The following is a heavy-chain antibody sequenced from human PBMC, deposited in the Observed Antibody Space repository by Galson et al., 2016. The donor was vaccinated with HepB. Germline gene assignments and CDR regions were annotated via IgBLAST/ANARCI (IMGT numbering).Heavy chain of an antibody. CDR1: GGSISSDY. CDR3: ARSGAAASGTGFDP. Sequence: SETLSLTCTVSGGSISSDYWSWIRQPPGKGLEWIGYIYYSGSTTCNPSLKSRVTISLDTSKKQFSRKLNSVTAADTAVYYCARSGAAASGTGFDPWGQGTLVTVSS. D-gene: IGHD6-13*01. J-gene: IGHJ5*02. CDR2: IYYSGST. V-gene: IGHV4-59*01.